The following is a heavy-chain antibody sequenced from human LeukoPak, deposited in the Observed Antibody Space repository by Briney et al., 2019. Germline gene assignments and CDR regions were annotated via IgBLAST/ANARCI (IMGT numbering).Heavy chain of an antibody. V-gene: IGHV3-23*01. CDR1: GFTFSDYA. Sequence: GGSLRLSCSGSGFTFSDYAMYWVRQAPGKGLEWVATVSGSGDRMYHADSVKGRFTISRDNSKNTIYLQMNSLRAEDTALYYCAKAAAAPGFDFWGQGTLVTVSS. J-gene: IGHJ4*02. CDR3: AKAAAAPGFDF. CDR2: VSGSGDRM. D-gene: IGHD6-13*01.